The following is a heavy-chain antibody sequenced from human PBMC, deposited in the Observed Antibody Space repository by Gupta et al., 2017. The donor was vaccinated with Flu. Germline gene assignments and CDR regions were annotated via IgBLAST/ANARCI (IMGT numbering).Heavy chain of an antibody. V-gene: IGHV3-23*01. J-gene: IGHJ4*02. CDR3: AKGPCSSTSCYPYYFDY. CDR2: ISGSGGST. Sequence: VQLLESGGGLVQPGGSIRLSCAASGFSFTSYAMSWVRQAPGKGLEWVSAISGSGGSTYYADSVKGRFTISRDNSKNTLYLQMNSLRAEDTAVYYCAKGPCSSTSCYPYYFDYWGQGTLVTVSS. CDR1: GFSFTSYA. D-gene: IGHD2-2*01.